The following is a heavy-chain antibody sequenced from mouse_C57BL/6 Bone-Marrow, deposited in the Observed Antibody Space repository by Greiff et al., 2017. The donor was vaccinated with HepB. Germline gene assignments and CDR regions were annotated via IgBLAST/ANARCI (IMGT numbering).Heavy chain of an antibody. CDR3: ARQDGSSPYYFDY. CDR2: IYPRSGNT. Sequence: QVQLKESGAELARPGASVKLSCKASGYTFTGYGISWVKQRTGQGLEWIGEIYPRSGNTYYNEKFKGKATLTADKSSSTAYMELRSLPSEDSAVYFCARQDGSSPYYFDYWGQGTTLTVSS. CDR1: GYTFTGYG. V-gene: IGHV1-81*01. J-gene: IGHJ2*01. D-gene: IGHD1-1*01.